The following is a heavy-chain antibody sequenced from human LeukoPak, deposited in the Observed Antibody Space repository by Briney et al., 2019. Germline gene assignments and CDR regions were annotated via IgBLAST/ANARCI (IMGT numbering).Heavy chain of an antibody. CDR1: RFTFNKYG. Sequence: GGSLRLSCAASRFTFNKYGMHWVRQTPVKGLEWVSVISGSGGSTYYADSVKGRFTISRDNSKNTLHLQMKSLRAEDTAVYYCAKSILIRGISGYHYYYMDVWGKGTTVTISS. V-gene: IGHV3-23*01. D-gene: IGHD2-8*01. CDR2: ISGSGGST. CDR3: AKSILIRGISGYHYYYMDV. J-gene: IGHJ6*03.